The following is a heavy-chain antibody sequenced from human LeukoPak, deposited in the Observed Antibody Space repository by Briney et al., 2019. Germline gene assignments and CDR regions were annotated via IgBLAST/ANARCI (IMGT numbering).Heavy chain of an antibody. D-gene: IGHD6-19*01. J-gene: IGHJ6*02. CDR1: GFTFSSYG. Sequence: GGSLRLSCAASGFTFSSYGMHWVRQAPGKGLEWVAVISYDGSNKYYADSVKGRFTISRDNSKNTLYLQMNSLRAEDTAVYYCARDLLSSGWYAGYGMDVWGQGTTVTVSS. CDR3: ARDLLSSGWYAGYGMDV. CDR2: ISYDGSNK. V-gene: IGHV3-30*03.